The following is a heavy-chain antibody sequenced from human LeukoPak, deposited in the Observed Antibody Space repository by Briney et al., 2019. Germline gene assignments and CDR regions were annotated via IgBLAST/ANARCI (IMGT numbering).Heavy chain of an antibody. CDR3: ARVHDSDWYFDY. CDR2: IKPSGGST. D-gene: IGHD6-19*01. V-gene: IGHV1-46*01. J-gene: IGHJ4*02. CDR1: GYSFTTYY. Sequence: ASVKVSCKASGYSFTTYYMHWVRQALGQGLEWMGIIKPSGGSTSYAQKFQDRVTMTRDTSTSTVYMELSSLRSEDTAVYYCARVHDSDWYFDYWGQGTLVSVSS.